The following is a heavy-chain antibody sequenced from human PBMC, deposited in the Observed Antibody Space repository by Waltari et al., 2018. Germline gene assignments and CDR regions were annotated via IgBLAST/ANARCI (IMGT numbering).Heavy chain of an antibody. V-gene: IGHV3-66*01. CDR2: IYSGGST. CDR3: ARGPYSGSYLFDY. J-gene: IGHJ4*02. Sequence: RQAPGKGLDWVSVIYSGGSTYYADSVKGRFTISRDNSKNTLYLQMNSLRAEDTAVYYCARGPYSGSYLFDYWGQGTLVTVSS. D-gene: IGHD1-26*01.